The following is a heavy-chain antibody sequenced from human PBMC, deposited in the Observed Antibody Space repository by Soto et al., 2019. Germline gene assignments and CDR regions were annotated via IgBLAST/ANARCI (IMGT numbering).Heavy chain of an antibody. D-gene: IGHD6-13*01. J-gene: IGHJ4*02. Sequence: SETLSLTCTVSGGSIYSGGYYWSWIRQHPGKGLEWIGYIYYSGSTYYNPSLKSRVTISVDTSKNQFSLKLSSVTAADTAVYYCARVADSSSWAGVYYFDYWGQGTLVTVS. V-gene: IGHV4-31*03. CDR2: IYYSGST. CDR1: GGSIYSGGYY. CDR3: ARVADSSSWAGVYYFDY.